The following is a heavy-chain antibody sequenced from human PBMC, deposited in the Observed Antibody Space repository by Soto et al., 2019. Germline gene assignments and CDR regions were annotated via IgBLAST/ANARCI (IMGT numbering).Heavy chain of an antibody. Sequence: PVWSMRLSCAASGFTFHDYAMHWFRQGQGKGLEWVSGITWNSGSIDYADSVKGRFTISRDNAKNSLYLQMNSLRPEDTALYYCVTDHDSDWETYLFRHRGQGTPVTVYS. J-gene: IGHJ4*02. CDR3: VTDHDSDWETYLFRH. CDR2: ITWNSGSI. D-gene: IGHD3-16*02. V-gene: IGHV3-9*01. CDR1: GFTFHDYA.